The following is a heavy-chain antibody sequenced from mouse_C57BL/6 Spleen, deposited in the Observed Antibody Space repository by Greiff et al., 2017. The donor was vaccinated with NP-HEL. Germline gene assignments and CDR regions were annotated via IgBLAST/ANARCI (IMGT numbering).Heavy chain of an antibody. CDR2: IRSKSNNYAT. Sequence: DAGGGLVQPKGSLKLSCAASGFSFNTYAMNWVRQAPGKGLEWVARIRSKSNNYATYYADSVKDRFTISRDDSESMLYLQMNNLEAEDTAMYCCVRGGTWFAYWGQGTLVTVSA. CDR3: VRGGTWFAY. J-gene: IGHJ3*01. V-gene: IGHV10-1*01. CDR1: GFSFNTYA.